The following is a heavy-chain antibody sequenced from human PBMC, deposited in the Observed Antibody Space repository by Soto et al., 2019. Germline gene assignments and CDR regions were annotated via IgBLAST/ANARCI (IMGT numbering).Heavy chain of an antibody. V-gene: IGHV1-18*01. CDR3: ARDQAPNDY. Sequence: SVKVSCKGSGYTLSSDVISWVRQAPGQGLEWMGWISAYNGNTNYAQKLQGRVTMTTDTSTSTAYMELRSLRSDDTAVYYCARDQAPNDYWGQGTLVTVSS. CDR1: GYTLSSDV. CDR2: ISAYNGNT. J-gene: IGHJ4*02.